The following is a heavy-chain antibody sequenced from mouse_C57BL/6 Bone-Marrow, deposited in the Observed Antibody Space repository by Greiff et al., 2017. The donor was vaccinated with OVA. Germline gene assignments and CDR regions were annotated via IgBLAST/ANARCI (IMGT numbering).Heavy chain of an antibody. V-gene: IGHV5-17*01. Sequence: EVQRVESGGGLVKPGGSLKLSCAASGFTFSDYGMHWVRQAPEKGLEWVAYISSGSSTIYYADTVKGRFTISRDNAKNTLFLQLTSLRSEDTAMYYCARESRAWFAYWGQGTLVTVSA. CDR1: GFTFSDYG. CDR3: ARESRAWFAY. J-gene: IGHJ3*01. CDR2: ISSGSSTI.